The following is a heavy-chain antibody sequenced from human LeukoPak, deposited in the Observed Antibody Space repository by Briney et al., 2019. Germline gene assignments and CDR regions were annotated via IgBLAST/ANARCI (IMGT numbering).Heavy chain of an antibody. CDR3: ARGGGAARPNYYYYMDV. CDR1: GGSFSGYY. J-gene: IGHJ6*03. Sequence: SETLSLTCAVYGGSFSGYYCSWIRQPPGKGLEWIGEINHSGSTNYNPSLKSRVTISVDTSKNQFSLKLSSVTAADTAVYYCARGGGAARPNYYYYMDVWGKGTTVTVSS. V-gene: IGHV4-34*01. CDR2: INHSGST. D-gene: IGHD6-6*01.